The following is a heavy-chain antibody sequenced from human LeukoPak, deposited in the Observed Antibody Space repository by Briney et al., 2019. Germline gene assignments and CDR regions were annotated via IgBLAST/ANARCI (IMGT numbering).Heavy chain of an antibody. V-gene: IGHV4-39*01. CDR2: IYYNGNT. D-gene: IGHD3-22*01. CDR3: ARLYSSGWFDY. CDR1: GGSLSSTSYY. J-gene: IGHJ5*01. Sequence: PSETLSLTCTVSGGSLSSTSYYWGWIRQPPGEGLEWIGSIYYNGNTHHNPSIRSRVSISLDKSKNQFSLKLSSVTAADTAVYSCARLYSSGWFDYWGQGTLVTVSS.